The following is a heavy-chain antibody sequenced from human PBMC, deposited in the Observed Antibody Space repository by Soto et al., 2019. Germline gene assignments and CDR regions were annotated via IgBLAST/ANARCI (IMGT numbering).Heavy chain of an antibody. J-gene: IGHJ3*02. D-gene: IGHD3-22*01. CDR2: IYPGESDT. Sequence: GESLKISCKGSGYSFTTYWIGWVRQMPGKGLEWMGIIYPGESDTRYSTSFQSQVTVSADKSISTAFLQWSSLKASDTAMYYCARRAAQYYYDSSVYRSAFDIWGQGTMVTVSS. CDR3: ARRAAQYYYDSSVYRSAFDI. CDR1: GYSFTTYW. V-gene: IGHV5-51*01.